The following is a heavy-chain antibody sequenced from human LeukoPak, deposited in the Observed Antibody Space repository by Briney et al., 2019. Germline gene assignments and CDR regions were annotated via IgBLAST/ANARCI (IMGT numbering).Heavy chain of an antibody. CDR1: GYSISSGYY. J-gene: IGHJ4*02. CDR3: ARRAGDYYDSSVSYYFDY. Sequence: SETLSLTCTVSGYSISSGYYWSWIRQPPGKGLEWIGYIYYSGSTNYNPSLKSRVTISVDTSKSQFSLKLSSVTAADTAVYYCARRAGDYYDSSVSYYFDYWGQGTLVTVSS. D-gene: IGHD3-22*01. CDR2: IYYSGST. V-gene: IGHV4-59*08.